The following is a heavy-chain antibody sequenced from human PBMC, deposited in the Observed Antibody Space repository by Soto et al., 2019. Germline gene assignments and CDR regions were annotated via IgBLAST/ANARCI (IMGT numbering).Heavy chain of an antibody. Sequence: GSLQLSCAASGFTFSTYWMDWVRQTPGKGLEWVANINQDGSEKNYVDSVKGRFTIYRDNAKNSLYLQMSSLTAEDSALYYCSRSLNSWGQGTLVTVSS. CDR3: SRSLNS. J-gene: IGHJ4*02. CDR2: INQDGSEK. CDR1: GFTFSTYW. V-gene: IGHV3-7*01.